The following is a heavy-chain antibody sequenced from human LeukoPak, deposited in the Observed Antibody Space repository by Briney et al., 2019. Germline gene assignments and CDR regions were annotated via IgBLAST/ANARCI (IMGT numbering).Heavy chain of an antibody. CDR1: GGSISSYY. D-gene: IGHD3-22*01. Sequence: PSETLSLTCTVSGGSISSYYWSWIRQPPGKGLEWIGYIYYSGSTNYNPSLKSRVTISVDTSKNQFSLKLSSVTAADTAVYYCARGVTGSGYLYWYFDLWGRGTLVTVSS. V-gene: IGHV4-59*01. CDR3: ARGVTGSGYLYWYFDL. CDR2: IYYSGST. J-gene: IGHJ2*01.